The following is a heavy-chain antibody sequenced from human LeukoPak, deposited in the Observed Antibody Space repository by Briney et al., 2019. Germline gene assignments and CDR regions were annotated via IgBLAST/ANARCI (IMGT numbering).Heavy chain of an antibody. V-gene: IGHV1-2*02. D-gene: IGHD3-3*01. Sequence: ASVKVSCKASGYSFTNYYIHWVRQAPGQGHEWMGWINPIRGVTHYAPRFQGRVTLTRDTSITTAYMELRSLRSDDTAVYYCARVELSDITIFGVVIIKGYNWFDPWGQGTLVTVSS. J-gene: IGHJ5*02. CDR3: ARVELSDITIFGVVIIKGYNWFDP. CDR2: INPIRGVT. CDR1: GYSFTNYY.